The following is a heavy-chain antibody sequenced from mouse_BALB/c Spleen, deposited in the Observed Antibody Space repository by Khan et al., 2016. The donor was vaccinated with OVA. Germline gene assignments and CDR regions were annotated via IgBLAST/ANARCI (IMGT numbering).Heavy chain of an antibody. V-gene: IGHV5-6*01. CDR1: GFTFSSYS. CDR3: ASHLTGSFAY. Sequence: EVKLMESGGDLVKPGGSLKLSCAASGFTFSSYSMSWVRQTPDKRLEWVATIRSGGDYTYCPDSVKGRFTISRNNAKNTLYLQMSSLKSEDTAMCYCASHLTGSFAYWGQGTLVTVSA. J-gene: IGHJ3*01. CDR2: IRSGGDYT. D-gene: IGHD4-1*01.